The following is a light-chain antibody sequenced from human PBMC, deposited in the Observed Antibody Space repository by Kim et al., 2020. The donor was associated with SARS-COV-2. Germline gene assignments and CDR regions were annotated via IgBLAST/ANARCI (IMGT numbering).Light chain of an antibody. Sequence: SSELTQDPDVSVALGQTVSITCQGDSLRAFYARWYQVTPGQTPLLVIFAKNKRPSGIPDRFSGSSSGDTSSLTITGSQAEDEADYYCQSRDNNGDHVLFGGGTRLTVL. J-gene: IGLJ3*02. CDR1: SLRAFY. CDR3: QSRDNNGDHVL. V-gene: IGLV3-19*01. CDR2: AKN.